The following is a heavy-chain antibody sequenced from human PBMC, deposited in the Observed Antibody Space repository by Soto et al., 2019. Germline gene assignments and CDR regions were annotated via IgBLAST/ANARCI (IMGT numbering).Heavy chain of an antibody. V-gene: IGHV1-3*01. CDR2: INAGNGNT. J-gene: IGHJ4*02. Sequence: GPSVKASCKTSAYTFTGYAMHWARQAPGQRLEWMGWINAGNGNTRYSQKFQGRLTLTRDTPGNTAYLELNSLISEDTAVYYCATPQDYDGCLDSWGQGTLVTVSS. CDR1: AYTFTGYA. D-gene: IGHD3-22*01. CDR3: ATPQDYDGCLDS.